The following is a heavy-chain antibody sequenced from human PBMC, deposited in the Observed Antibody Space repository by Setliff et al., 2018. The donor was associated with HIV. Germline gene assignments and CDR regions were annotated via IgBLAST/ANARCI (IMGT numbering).Heavy chain of an antibody. D-gene: IGHD6-13*01. J-gene: IGHJ5*02. CDR2: IWYDGSST. CDR1: GFSFSSYG. V-gene: IGHV3-33*01. Sequence: PGGSLRLSCAASGFSFSSYGMHWVRQAPGKGLEWVAVIWYDGSSTYYADSVKGRFTISRDNSKNTLYLEMNSLRVEDTAVYHCARSSSWYVEWFDPWGQGTLVTVSS. CDR3: ARSSSWYVEWFDP.